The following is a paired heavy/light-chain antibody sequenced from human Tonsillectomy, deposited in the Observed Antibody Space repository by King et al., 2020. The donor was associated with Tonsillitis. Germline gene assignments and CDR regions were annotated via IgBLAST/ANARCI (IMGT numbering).Light chain of an antibody. CDR1: QSLVHSDGNTY. CDR2: KIS. J-gene: IGKJ4*01. V-gene: IGKV2-24*01. Sequence: DIVMTQTPLSSPVTLGQPASISCRSSQSLVHSDGNTYLTWLQQRPGQPPRLLIYKISNRFSGVPDRFSGSGAGTDFTLKISRVEVEDVGVYYCMQGTQFPLTFGGGTKVEIK. CDR3: MQGTQFPLT.
Heavy chain of an antibody. Sequence: QVQLVESGGGVVQPGGSLRLTCAASGFTFSNFDIHWVRQAPGKGLEWVAIISYDGTYKFYSDSVKGRFTISRDNSKTTLFLHMDSLRAEDTAVYYCARSCGGDCYPGLDYWGQGTLVTVSS. CDR3: ARSCGGDCYPGLDY. V-gene: IGHV3-30*03. J-gene: IGHJ4*02. CDR1: GFTFSNFD. D-gene: IGHD2-21*01. CDR2: ISYDGTYK.